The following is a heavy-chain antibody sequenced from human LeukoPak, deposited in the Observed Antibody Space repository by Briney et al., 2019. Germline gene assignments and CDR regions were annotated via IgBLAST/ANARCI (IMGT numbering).Heavy chain of an antibody. J-gene: IGHJ2*01. V-gene: IGHV4-38-2*02. CDR1: GGSISSYY. CDR3: ARDHKRSRFTGYKHCSSTSCPYWYFDL. D-gene: IGHD2-2*01. Sequence: PSETLSLTCTVSGGSISSYYWSWIRQPPGKGLEWIGSIYHSGSTYYNPSLKSRVTISVDTSKNQFSLKLSSVTAADTAVYYCARDHKRSRFTGYKHCSSTSCPYWYFDLWGRGTLVTVSS. CDR2: IYHSGST.